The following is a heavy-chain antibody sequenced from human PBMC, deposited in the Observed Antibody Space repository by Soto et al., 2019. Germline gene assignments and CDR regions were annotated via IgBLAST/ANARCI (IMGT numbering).Heavy chain of an antibody. CDR1: GFSISSSSYY. V-gene: IGHV4-39*01. J-gene: IGHJ6*02. CDR3: ARHLTYCSAGSCYSDFPYYGMDV. Sequence: PSETLSLTCTVSGFSISSSSYYWGWIRQPPGKGLEWIGSIFYSGSTYYNPSLKSRVTISVDTSKNQFSLKLSSVTAADTAVYYCARHLTYCSAGSCYSDFPYYGMDVWGQGTTVTVSS. D-gene: IGHD2-15*01. CDR2: IFYSGST.